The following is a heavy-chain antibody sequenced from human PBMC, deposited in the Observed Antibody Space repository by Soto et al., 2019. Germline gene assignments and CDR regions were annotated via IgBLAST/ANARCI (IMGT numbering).Heavy chain of an antibody. D-gene: IGHD2-15*01. CDR1: GASISSNNW. Sequence: SETLSLTCAVSGASISSNNWWNWVRQPPGKGLEWIGEIYHSGSTNYNPSLKSRVTISIDKSNNQFSLKLSSVTAADTSVYYCASRGYCSGGSCYDGAFDIWGQGTMVTVSS. J-gene: IGHJ3*02. CDR2: IYHSGST. CDR3: ASRGYCSGGSCYDGAFDI. V-gene: IGHV4-4*02.